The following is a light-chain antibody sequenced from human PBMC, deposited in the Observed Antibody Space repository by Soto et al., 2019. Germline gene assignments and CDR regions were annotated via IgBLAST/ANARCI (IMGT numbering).Light chain of an antibody. CDR2: DAS. CDR1: QSISSW. V-gene: IGKV1-5*01. Sequence: DTQMTQSPSTLSASVGDRVTITCRASQSISSWLAWYQQKPGKAPKFLIYDASSLESGVPSRFSGSGSGTEFTLTISSLQPDDFATYYCQQYNSYPLTFGGGTKVDIK. J-gene: IGKJ4*01. CDR3: QQYNSYPLT.